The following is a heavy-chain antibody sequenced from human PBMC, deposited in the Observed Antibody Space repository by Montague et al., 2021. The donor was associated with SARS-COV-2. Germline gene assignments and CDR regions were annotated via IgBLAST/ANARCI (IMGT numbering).Heavy chain of an antibody. CDR1: GFTFSSYG. CDR3: AKDFMSLMVYAMVYYYYGMDV. D-gene: IGHD2-8*01. CDR2: ISYDGSNK. J-gene: IGHJ6*02. V-gene: IGHV3-30*18. Sequence: SLRLSCAASGFTFSSYGKHWVRQAPGKGLEWVAVISYDGSNKYYADSVKGRFTISRDNSKNTLYLQMNSLRAEDTAVYYCAKDFMSLMVYAMVYYYYGMDVWGQGTTVTVSS.